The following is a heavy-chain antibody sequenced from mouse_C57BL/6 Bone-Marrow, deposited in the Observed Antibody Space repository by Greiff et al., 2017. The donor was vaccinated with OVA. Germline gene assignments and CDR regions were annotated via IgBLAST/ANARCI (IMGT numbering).Heavy chain of an antibody. Sequence: VQLQQSGPELVKPGASVKISCKASGYSFTSYYIHWVKQRPGQGLEWIGWIYPGSGNTKYNEKFKGKATLTADTSSSTAYMQLSTLTSEDSAVYYCAGENYSNFLWGQGTTLTVSS. V-gene: IGHV1-66*01. CDR1: GYSFTSYY. CDR3: AGENYSNFL. CDR2: IYPGSGNT. J-gene: IGHJ2*01. D-gene: IGHD2-5*01.